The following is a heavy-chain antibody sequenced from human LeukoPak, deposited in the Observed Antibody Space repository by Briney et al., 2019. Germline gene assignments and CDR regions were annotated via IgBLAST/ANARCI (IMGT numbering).Heavy chain of an antibody. J-gene: IGHJ4*02. CDR1: GGSISSGTYY. CDR2: IYTSGST. D-gene: IGHD6-13*01. V-gene: IGHV4-61*02. Sequence: SETLSLTCTVSGGSISSGTYYWSWVRQPAGKGLELIGRIYTSGSTNYNPSLNSRVTISLETSKNQFSLNLSSVTAADTAVYYCARDRPGGSSLDYWGQGILVTVSS. CDR3: ARDRPGGSSLDY.